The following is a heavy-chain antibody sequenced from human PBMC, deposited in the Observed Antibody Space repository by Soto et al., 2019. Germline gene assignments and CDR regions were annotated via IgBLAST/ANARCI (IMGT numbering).Heavy chain of an antibody. J-gene: IGHJ4*02. CDR3: ARDAGLYSSGWYYFDY. D-gene: IGHD6-19*01. Sequence: GGSLRLSCAASGFTFSDHYMDWVRQAPGKGLEWVGRTRNKANSYTTEYAASVKGRFTISRDDSKNSLYLQMNSLKTEDTAVYYCARDAGLYSSGWYYFDYWGQGTLVTVSS. CDR2: TRNKANSYTT. V-gene: IGHV3-72*01. CDR1: GFTFSDHY.